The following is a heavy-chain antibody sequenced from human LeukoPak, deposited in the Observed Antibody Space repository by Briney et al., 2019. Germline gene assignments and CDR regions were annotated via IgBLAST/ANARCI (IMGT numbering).Heavy chain of an antibody. V-gene: IGHV4-59*01. D-gene: IGHD5-18*01. CDR1: GGSFSSYY. CDR3: ARELTADS. J-gene: IGHJ4*02. Sequence: SETLSLTCTVSGGSFSSYYWSWIRQPPGRGLEWIGYIYDTGTTNYNPSLSSRVTISLDTSKNLFSLNLTSVTAADTAVYYCARELTADSWGQGTLVTVSS. CDR2: IYDTGTT.